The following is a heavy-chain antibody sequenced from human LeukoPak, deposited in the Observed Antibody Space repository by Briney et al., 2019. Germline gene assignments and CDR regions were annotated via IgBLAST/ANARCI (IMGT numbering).Heavy chain of an antibody. Sequence: PSETLSLTCAVYGGSFSTYYWSWIRQSPGKGLEWIGEINHTGTTNYNPSLKSRFTISVDTSKNQFSLKLSSVTAADTAVYYCAGGAADRNNCYYYIDDWGKGTLVTVSS. CDR1: GGSFSTYY. CDR2: INHTGTT. J-gene: IGHJ6*03. D-gene: IGHD1/OR15-1a*01. CDR3: AGGAADRNNCYYYIDD. V-gene: IGHV4-34*01.